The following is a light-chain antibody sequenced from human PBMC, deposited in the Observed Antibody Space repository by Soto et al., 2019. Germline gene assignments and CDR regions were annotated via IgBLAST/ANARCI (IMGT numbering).Light chain of an antibody. J-gene: IGKJ5*01. CDR3: HQSNDWPSIT. V-gene: IGKV3-15*01. Sequence: EIVMTQSPATLSFSPAEMTARSCTSSQSVASHLAWHQQKPGQAPALLIFCASVRATCIPPRFSGSGSGTEFALPIDSLQSEDFAVSYCHQSNDWPSITFGQGTRLDIK. CDR1: QSVASH. CDR2: CAS.